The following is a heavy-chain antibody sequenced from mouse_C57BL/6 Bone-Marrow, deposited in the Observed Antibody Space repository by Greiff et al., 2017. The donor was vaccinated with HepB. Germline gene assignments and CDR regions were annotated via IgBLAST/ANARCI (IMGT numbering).Heavy chain of an antibody. V-gene: IGHV1-80*01. CDR3: ARSYIYCYGPDY. J-gene: IGHJ2*01. CDR1: GYAFSSYW. D-gene: IGHD1-1*01. CDR2: IYPGDGDT. Sequence: VQLQQSGAELVKPGASVKISCKASGYAFSSYWMNWVKQRPGKGLEWIGQIYPGDGDTNYNGKFKGKATLTADKSSSTAYMQLSSLTSEDSAVYFCARSYIYCYGPDYWGQGTTLTVSS.